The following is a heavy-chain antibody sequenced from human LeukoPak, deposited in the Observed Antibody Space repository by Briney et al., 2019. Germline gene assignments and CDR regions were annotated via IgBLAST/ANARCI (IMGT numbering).Heavy chain of an antibody. J-gene: IGHJ4*02. CDR2: NSGSGGGT. V-gene: IGHV3-23*01. Sequence: GGSLRLCCAVSVFPFSSYPISWVRRAPGRGLVWVSANSGSGGGTSYADSVKRRFTISRDNPKNTLYLQMNSLRAEDTAVYYCAKRSGYSFDYWGQGTLVTVSS. D-gene: IGHD6-13*01. CDR3: AKRSGYSFDY. CDR1: VFPFSSYP.